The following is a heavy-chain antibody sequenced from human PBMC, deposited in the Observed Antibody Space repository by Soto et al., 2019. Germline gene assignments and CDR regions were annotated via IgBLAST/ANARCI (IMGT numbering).Heavy chain of an antibody. CDR3: ARTTVPYYFDY. J-gene: IGHJ4*02. D-gene: IGHD4-4*01. CDR2: IYYSGST. CDR1: GGSISSGGYY. V-gene: IGHV4-31*03. Sequence: QVQLQESGPGLVKPSQTLSLTYTVSGGSISSGGYYWSWIRQHPGKGLEWIGYIYYSGSTYYNPSLKSRVTISVDTSKNQFCLKLSSVTAADTAVYYCARTTVPYYFDYWGQGTLVTVSS.